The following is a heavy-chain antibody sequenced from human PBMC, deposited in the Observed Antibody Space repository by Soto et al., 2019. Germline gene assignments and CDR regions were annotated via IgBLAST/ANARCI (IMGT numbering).Heavy chain of an antibody. J-gene: IGHJ4*02. CDR3: ARGHFDFWSGYPIEY. V-gene: IGHV1-18*04. CDR2: VSTYNGDT. Sequence: ASVKVCCKASGYTKTNYGIRWVRQDTGQGLEWLGWVSTYNGDTNYAQKFHDRVTMTTHTSTNTASMELRSLKSDDTAVYYCARGHFDFWSGYPIEYWGQGTSVTVSS. CDR1: GYTKTNYG. D-gene: IGHD3-3*01.